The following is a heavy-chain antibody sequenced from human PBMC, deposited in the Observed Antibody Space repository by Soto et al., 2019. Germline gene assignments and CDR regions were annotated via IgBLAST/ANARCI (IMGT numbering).Heavy chain of an antibody. Sequence: QVQLVESGGGVVQPGRSLRLSCAASGFTFSSYAMHWVRQAPGKGLEWVAVILYDGSNKYYAESVKGRFTISRDNTKNTLYLQRNRLIAEDTALYYCARELVVVAAGAFDIWGQGTMVTVSS. D-gene: IGHD2-15*01. V-gene: IGHV3-30-3*01. J-gene: IGHJ3*02. CDR2: ILYDGSNK. CDR1: GFTFSSYA. CDR3: ARELVVVAAGAFDI.